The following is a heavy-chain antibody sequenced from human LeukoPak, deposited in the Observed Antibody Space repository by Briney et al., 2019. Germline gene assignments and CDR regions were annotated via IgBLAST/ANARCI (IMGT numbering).Heavy chain of an antibody. Sequence: GASVKVSCNASGYTFTGYYMHWVRQAPGQGLEWMGWINPNSGGTNYAQKFQGRVTMTRDTSISTAYMELSRLRSDDTAVYYCARDGVYGSGSYEGVVSDYWGQGTLVTVSS. J-gene: IGHJ4*02. CDR3: ARDGVYGSGSYEGVVSDY. D-gene: IGHD3-10*01. CDR1: GYTFTGYY. CDR2: INPNSGGT. V-gene: IGHV1-2*02.